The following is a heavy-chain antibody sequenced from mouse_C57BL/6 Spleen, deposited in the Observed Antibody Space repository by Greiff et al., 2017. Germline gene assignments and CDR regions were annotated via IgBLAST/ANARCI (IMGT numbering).Heavy chain of an antibody. CDR2: ISTYYGDA. Sequence: QVQLQQSGPELVRPGVSVKFSCKGSGYTFTDYAMHWVKQRHAKSLEWIGVISTYYGDASYNPQFKEKATMTVDKSSSTPYMELARLTSEDSAVYYCARGLRVFTTVVAPSYWYFDVWGTGTTGTVSS. CDR1: GYTFTDYA. J-gene: IGHJ1*03. V-gene: IGHV1-67*01. D-gene: IGHD1-1*01. CDR3: ARGLRVFTTVVAPSYWYFDV.